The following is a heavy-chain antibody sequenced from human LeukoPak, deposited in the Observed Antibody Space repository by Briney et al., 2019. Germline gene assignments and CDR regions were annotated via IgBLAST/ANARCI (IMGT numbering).Heavy chain of an antibody. V-gene: IGHV3-23*01. CDR1: GLTFNNYA. Sequence: GGSLRLSCAASGLTFNNYALTWIRQAPGKGLEWVSSISGRGGNTYYADSVKGRFTISRDDSKNTLFLQMNSLRAEDTAVYYCARARNNYDSSGFSALDYWGQGTLVTVSS. D-gene: IGHD3-22*01. CDR3: ARARNNYDSSGFSALDY. CDR2: ISGRGGNT. J-gene: IGHJ4*02.